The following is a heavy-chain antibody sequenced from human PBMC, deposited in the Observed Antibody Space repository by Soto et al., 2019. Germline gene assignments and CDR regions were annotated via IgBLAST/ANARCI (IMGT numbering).Heavy chain of an antibody. D-gene: IGHD3-22*01. CDR2: ISAYNGNT. Sequence: ASVKVSCKASGYTFTSYGISWVRQAPGQGLEWMGWISAYNGNTNYAQKLQGRVTMTTDTSTSTAYMELRSLRSDDTAVYYCARGANYYDSSGYFDYWGQGTLVTVSS. V-gene: IGHV1-18*01. CDR3: ARGANYYDSSGYFDY. CDR1: GYTFTSYG. J-gene: IGHJ4*02.